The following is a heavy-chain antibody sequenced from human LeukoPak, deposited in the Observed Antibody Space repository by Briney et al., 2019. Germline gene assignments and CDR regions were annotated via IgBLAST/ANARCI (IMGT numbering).Heavy chain of an antibody. CDR2: IYYSGST. CDR1: GGSISSSSYY. V-gene: IGHV4-39*07. CDR3: ARRVRSADHRCDF. J-gene: IGHJ4*02. D-gene: IGHD1-14*01. Sequence: SETLSLTCTVSGGSISSSSYYWGWIRQPPGKGLEWIGSIYYSGSTYYNPSLKSRVTISVDTSKNQFSLKLSSVTVADTAVYYCARRVRSADHRCDFWGQGTLVTVSS.